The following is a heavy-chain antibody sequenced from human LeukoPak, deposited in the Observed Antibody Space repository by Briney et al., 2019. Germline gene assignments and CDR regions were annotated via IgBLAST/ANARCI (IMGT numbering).Heavy chain of an antibody. Sequence: PGGSLRLSCSASGFTFSSYALTWVRQAPGKGLEWVGWINQDESDKQYVDSVKGRFTISRDNAKNSLYLQMNSLRAEDTAVYYCARDPSLAVAEVPYYFDYWGQGTLVTVSS. CDR3: ARDPSLAVAEVPYYFDY. J-gene: IGHJ4*02. D-gene: IGHD6-19*01. CDR1: GFTFSSYA. CDR2: INQDESDK. V-gene: IGHV3-7*01.